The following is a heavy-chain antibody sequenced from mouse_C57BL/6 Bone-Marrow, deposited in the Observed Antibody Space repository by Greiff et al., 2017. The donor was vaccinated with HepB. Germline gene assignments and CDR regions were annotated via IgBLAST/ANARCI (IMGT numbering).Heavy chain of an antibody. Sequence: QVQLQQPGAELVKPGASVKMSCTASGYTFTSYWIPWVRRSPGQGLEWIGDIYPGSGSTNSNEQSKSKATLTVDTSSSTAYMQLGSVTSEDSAVYYCARGVTTVVPYAMDYWGQGTSVTVSS. J-gene: IGHJ4*01. CDR1: GYTFTSYW. D-gene: IGHD1-1*01. V-gene: IGHV1-55*01. CDR3: ARGVTTVVPYAMDY. CDR2: IYPGSGST.